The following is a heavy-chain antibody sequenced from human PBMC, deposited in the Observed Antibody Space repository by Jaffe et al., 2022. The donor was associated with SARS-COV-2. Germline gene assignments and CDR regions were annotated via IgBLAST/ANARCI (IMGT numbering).Heavy chain of an antibody. J-gene: IGHJ4*02. Sequence: EVQLVESGGGLVQPGGSLKLSCAASGFTFSGSTIHWVRQASGKGLEWVGRIKGKTNNYATAYAASVKGRFTISRDDSKNTAYLQMNSLKTEDTAVYYCGRNGDLDDWGQGTLVTVSS. CDR1: GFTFSGST. CDR2: IKGKTNNYAT. V-gene: IGHV3-73*02. D-gene: IGHD4-17*01. CDR3: GRNGDLDD.